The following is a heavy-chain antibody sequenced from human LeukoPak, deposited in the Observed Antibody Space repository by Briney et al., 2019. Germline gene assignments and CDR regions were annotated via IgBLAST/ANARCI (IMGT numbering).Heavy chain of an antibody. D-gene: IGHD5-12*01. V-gene: IGHV1-2*02. Sequence: ATVKVSCKASGYTFTGYYIHWVRHAPGQGLEWMGWINPNSGATKSAQKFQGRVTMTRDTSISTAHMEVTSLTSDDTAVYYCARDGFSATAFDYWGQGTLVTVSS. J-gene: IGHJ4*02. CDR3: ARDGFSATAFDY. CDR1: GYTFTGYY. CDR2: INPNSGAT.